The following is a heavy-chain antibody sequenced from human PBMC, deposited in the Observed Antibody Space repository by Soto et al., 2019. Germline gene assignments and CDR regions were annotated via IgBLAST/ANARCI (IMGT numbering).Heavy chain of an antibody. D-gene: IGHD3-22*01. J-gene: IGHJ4*02. Sequence: SQTLSLTCDISGDSVSSNSAAWNWIRQSPSRGLEWLGRTSYRSKWYNDYAVSVKSRITINPDTSKNQFSLQLNSVTPEDTALYYFASSDRSGFALDYWGQGTLVTVSS. CDR2: TSYRSKWYN. CDR3: ASSDRSGFALDY. CDR1: GDSVSSNSAA. V-gene: IGHV6-1*01.